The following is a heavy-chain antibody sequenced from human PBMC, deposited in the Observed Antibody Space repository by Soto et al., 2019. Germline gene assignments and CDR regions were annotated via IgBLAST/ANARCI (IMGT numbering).Heavy chain of an antibody. CDR3: AKCSPRYSSGLKAYYFDY. D-gene: IGHD6-19*01. Sequence: EVQLLESGGGLVQPGGSLRLSCAASEFTFSSYAMSWVRQAPGKGLEWVSTISGSGGSTYYADSVKGRFTISRDNSKNTLYLQVNSLRAEDTAVYYCAKCSPRYSSGLKAYYFDYWGQGTLVTVSS. CDR1: EFTFSSYA. V-gene: IGHV3-23*01. CDR2: ISGSGGST. J-gene: IGHJ4*02.